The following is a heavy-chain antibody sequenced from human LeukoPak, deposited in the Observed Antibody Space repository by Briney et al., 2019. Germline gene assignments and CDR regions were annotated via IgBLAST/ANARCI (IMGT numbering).Heavy chain of an antibody. CDR2: IYYSGST. Sequence: SETLSLTCTVSGGSISSYYWSWIRQPPGKGLEWIGYIYYSGSTNYNPSLKSRVTISVDTSKNQFSLKLSSVTAADTAVYYCATQVLDSSGYVLDCWGQGTLVTVSS. D-gene: IGHD3-22*01. CDR3: ATQVLDSSGYVLDC. J-gene: IGHJ4*02. CDR1: GGSISSYY. V-gene: IGHV4-59*01.